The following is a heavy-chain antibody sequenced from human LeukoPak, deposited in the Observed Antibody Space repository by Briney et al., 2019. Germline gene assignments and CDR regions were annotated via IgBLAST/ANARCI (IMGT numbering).Heavy chain of an antibody. J-gene: IGHJ3*02. CDR1: RFTFSDHY. CDR3: ARVGDYYDTRGFSSDAFDI. CDR2: IRNRAKSYTT. D-gene: IGHD3-22*01. V-gene: IGHV3-72*01. Sequence: GGSLRLSCAVSRFTFSDHYMDWVRQAPGKGLEWVARIRNRAKSYTTQYAPSVKDRFTISRDDSRNSVYLQMNSLKTKDTAVYFCARVGDYYDTRGFSSDAFDIWGLGTMVTVSS.